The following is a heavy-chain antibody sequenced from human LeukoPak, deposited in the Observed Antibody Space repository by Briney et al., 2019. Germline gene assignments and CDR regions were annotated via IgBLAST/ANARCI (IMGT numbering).Heavy chain of an antibody. CDR3: ARGEYGGNNFDY. CDR1: GSTLSDYY. D-gene: IGHD4-23*01. V-gene: IGHV3-11*01. Sequence: PGGSLRLSCASPGSTLSDYYVNWIRQAPGKGLEWVSQISNTGYSKYYADSVKGRFTISRDNVKDSVSLQMNSLRVADSGMYYCARGEYGGNNFDYWGQGILVTVSS. J-gene: IGHJ4*02. CDR2: ISNTGYSK.